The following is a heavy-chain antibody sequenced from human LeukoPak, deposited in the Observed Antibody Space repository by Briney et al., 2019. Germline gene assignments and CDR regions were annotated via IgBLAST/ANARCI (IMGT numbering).Heavy chain of an antibody. J-gene: IGHJ5*02. CDR2: IYHSGSP. CDR1: GYSISSGYY. Sequence: SETLSLTCTVSGYSISSGYYWGWIRQPPGKGLEWIGSIYHSGSPYYNPSLKSRVTISVDTSKNHFSLKLSSVTAADTAVYYCARGASLLWFGELLKKGFFDWFDPWGQGTLVTASS. D-gene: IGHD3-10*01. CDR3: ARGASLLWFGELLKKGFFDWFDP. V-gene: IGHV4-38-2*02.